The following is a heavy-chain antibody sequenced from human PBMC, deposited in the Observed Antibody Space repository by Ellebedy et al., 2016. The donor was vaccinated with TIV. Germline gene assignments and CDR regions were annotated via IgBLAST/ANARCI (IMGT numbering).Heavy chain of an antibody. J-gene: IGHJ6*02. CDR3: ARLRVSRGTTTGSKSRIYIYGMDI. V-gene: IGHV5-10-1*01. Sequence: GGSLRLSXKGSGYSFVDYWLIWVRQTPGKGLEWMGRIDPGDSSAKYNPSFRGHVTMSVDKSLTTAYLQWSTLEASDSGTYYCARLRVSRGTTTGSKSRIYIYGMDIWGQGTTVIVSS. D-gene: IGHD1-1*01. CDR2: IDPGDSSA. CDR1: GYSFVDYW.